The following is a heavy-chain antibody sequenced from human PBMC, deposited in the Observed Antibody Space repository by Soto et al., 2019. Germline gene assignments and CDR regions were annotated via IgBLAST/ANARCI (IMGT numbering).Heavy chain of an antibody. CDR1: GGSISSSSYY. D-gene: IGHD3-16*02. J-gene: IGHJ6*02. CDR2: IYYSGST. CDR3: ARHGLGGYDYVWGSYRKNYYGMDV. Sequence: SETLSLTCTVSGGSISSSSYYWGWIRQPPGKGLEWIGSIYYSGSTYYNPSLKSRVTISVDTSKNQFSLKLSSVTAADTAVYYCARHGLGGYDYVWGSYRKNYYGMDVWGQGTTVTVSS. V-gene: IGHV4-39*01.